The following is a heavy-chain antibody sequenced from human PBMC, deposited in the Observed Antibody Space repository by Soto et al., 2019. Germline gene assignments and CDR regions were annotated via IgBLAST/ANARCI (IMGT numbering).Heavy chain of an antibody. CDR1: GGSISSTNSY. J-gene: IGHJ4*02. CDR2: IYYTGRT. CDR3: AKSPRGYRRDFDY. V-gene: IGHV4-39*01. D-gene: IGHD5-12*01. Sequence: SETLSLTCAVSGGSISSTNSYWGWIRQPPGKGLEWIATIYYTGRTYYNPSLKSRVTISVDTSKNQFSLKLSSVTAADTAVYYCAKSPRGYRRDFDYWGQGTLVTVSS.